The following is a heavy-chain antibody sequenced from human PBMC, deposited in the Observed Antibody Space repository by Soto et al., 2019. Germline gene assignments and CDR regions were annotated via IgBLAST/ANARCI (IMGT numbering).Heavy chain of an antibody. Sequence: GGSLRLSCAASGFTFSSYGLHWVRQAPGKGLEWVAVISYDGSNKYYADSVKGRFTISRDNSKNALYLQMNSLRAEDTAVYYCAEDLKKWVKYYYDSSGYYPDYWGQGTLVTVSS. CDR3: AEDLKKWVKYYYDSSGYYPDY. CDR1: GFTFSSYG. CDR2: ISYDGSNK. V-gene: IGHV3-30*18. J-gene: IGHJ4*02. D-gene: IGHD3-22*01.